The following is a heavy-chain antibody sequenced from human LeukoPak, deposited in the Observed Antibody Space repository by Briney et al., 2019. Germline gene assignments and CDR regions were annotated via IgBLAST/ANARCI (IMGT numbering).Heavy chain of an antibody. CDR3: ARGRGGIVVVPAAISYWFDP. J-gene: IGHJ5*02. V-gene: IGHV4-39*07. CDR2: IYYSGST. D-gene: IGHD2-2*01. CDR1: GGSISSSSYY. Sequence: SETLSLTCTVSGGSISSSSYYWGWIRQPPGKGLEWIGSIYYSGSTYYNPSLKSRVTISVDTSENQFSLKLSSVTAADTAVYYCARGRGGIVVVPAAISYWFDPWGQGTLVTVSS.